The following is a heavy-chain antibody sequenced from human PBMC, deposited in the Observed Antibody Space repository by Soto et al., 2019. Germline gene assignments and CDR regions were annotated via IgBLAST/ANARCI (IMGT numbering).Heavy chain of an antibody. Sequence: EVQLVESGGGLVQPGGSLKLSCAASGFTFSGSAMHWVRQASGKGLEWVGRSRSKGNNYATVYGASLKGRFHISRDDAKNTAYLQMNSLNTEDTAVYYCSRQASDFWSGKPQYYMDVWGKGTTVTVSS. J-gene: IGHJ6*03. D-gene: IGHD3-3*01. CDR1: GFTFSGSA. V-gene: IGHV3-73*01. CDR3: SRQASDFWSGKPQYYMDV. CDR2: SRSKGNNYAT.